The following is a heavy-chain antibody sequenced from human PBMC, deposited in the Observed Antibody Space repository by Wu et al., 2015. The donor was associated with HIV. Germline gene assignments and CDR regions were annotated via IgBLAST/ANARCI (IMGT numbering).Heavy chain of an antibody. J-gene: IGHJ6*02. Sequence: QVQLVQSGAEVKKPGASVKVSCKASGYTFTSYDINWVRQATGQGLEWMGWMNPKSGNTGYAQKFQGRVTMTRNTSISTTYMELSSPRSEDTAVYYCARAYSSRWNDYYYYYGMDVWGQGTTVTVSS. CDR2: MNPKSGNT. V-gene: IGHV1-8*01. CDR3: ARAYSSRWNDYYYYYGMDV. CDR1: GYTFTSYD. D-gene: IGHD6-13*01.